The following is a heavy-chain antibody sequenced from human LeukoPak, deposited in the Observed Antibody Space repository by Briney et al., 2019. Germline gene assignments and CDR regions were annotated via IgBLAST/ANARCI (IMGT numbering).Heavy chain of an antibody. CDR2: FSGSGTTT. CDR3: AKEYYMDV. V-gene: IGHV3-23*01. CDR1: GFTFSSSA. Sequence: GGSLRLSCAASGFTFSSSAMSWVRQAPGKGLEWVSAFSGSGTTTYYGDSVKGRFTISRDKSKNTLYLQMNSLRAEDTAVYYCAKEYYMDVWGKGTTVTVSS. J-gene: IGHJ6*03.